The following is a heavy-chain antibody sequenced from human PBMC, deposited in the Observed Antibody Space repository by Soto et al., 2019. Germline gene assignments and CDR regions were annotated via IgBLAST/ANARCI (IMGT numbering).Heavy chain of an antibody. V-gene: IGHV1-69*01. CDR1: GGTFSGYV. D-gene: IGHD3-16*01. CDR2: FVPLFGTT. Sequence: QLVQSGSEVKKPGSSVKVSCQASGGTFSGYVVTWVRQAPGQGLEWMGEFVPLFGTTNYAQRFSGRITITAEESTSTAYMELRTLRYDDTAVYYCAPHGLGVSSPPYFDTWGQGTLVTVSS. J-gene: IGHJ4*02. CDR3: APHGLGVSSPPYFDT.